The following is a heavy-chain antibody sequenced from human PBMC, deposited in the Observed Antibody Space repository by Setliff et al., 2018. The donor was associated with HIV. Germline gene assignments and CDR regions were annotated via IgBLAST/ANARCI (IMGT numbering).Heavy chain of an antibody. CDR2: IYYSGST. CDR1: GGSISSYY. D-gene: IGHD2-15*01. J-gene: IGHJ4*02. CDR3: AGGPYCSGGSCYSSLDY. Sequence: SETLSLTCTVSGGSISSYYWSWIRQPPGKGLEWIGYIYYSGSTKYNPSLKSRVTISADTSKNQFSLKLSSVTAADTAVYYCAGGPYCSGGSCYSSLDYWGQGTLVTVSS. V-gene: IGHV4-59*01.